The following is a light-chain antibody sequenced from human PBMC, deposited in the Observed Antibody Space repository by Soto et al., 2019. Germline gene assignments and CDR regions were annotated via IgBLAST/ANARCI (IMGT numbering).Light chain of an antibody. Sequence: QSLLTQPASVSGSPAQSITIYCTGTSGDVGGYKFVSWYQQHPGKAPKLMIYEVSNRPSGVYSRFSGSKSGNTAYLTVSGLQADDEADYFCCSYAGTKYYVFRTRTKVTVL. CDR3: CSYAGTKYYV. CDR2: EVS. J-gene: IGLJ1*01. CDR1: SGDVGGYKF. V-gene: IGLV2-14*01.